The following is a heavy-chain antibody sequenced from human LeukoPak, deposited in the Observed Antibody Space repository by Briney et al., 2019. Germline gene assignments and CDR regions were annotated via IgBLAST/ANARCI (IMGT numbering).Heavy chain of an antibody. CDR2: ISSSSSYI. V-gene: IGHV3-21*01. CDR1: GFTFSSYS. CDR3: AREGSSGSYRRYYFDY. J-gene: IGHJ4*02. D-gene: IGHD1-26*01. Sequence: KAGGSLRLSCAASGFTFSSYSMNWVPQAPGKGLEWVSSISSSSSYIYYADSVKGRFTISRDNAKNSLYLQMNSLRAEDTAVYYCAREGSSGSYRRYYFDYWGQGTLVTVSS.